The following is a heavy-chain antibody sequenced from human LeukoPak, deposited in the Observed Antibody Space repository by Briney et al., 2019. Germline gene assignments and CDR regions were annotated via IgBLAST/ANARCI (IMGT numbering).Heavy chain of an antibody. Sequence: GGSLRLSCAASGFTFSSYGMHWVRQAPGKGLEWVAVISYDGSNKYYADSVKGRFTISRDNSKNTLYLQMNSLRAEDTAVYYCAKDAQWLVPRYYFDYWGQGTLVTVSS. D-gene: IGHD6-19*01. CDR3: AKDAQWLVPRYYFDY. CDR1: GFTFSSYG. J-gene: IGHJ4*02. CDR2: ISYDGSNK. V-gene: IGHV3-30*18.